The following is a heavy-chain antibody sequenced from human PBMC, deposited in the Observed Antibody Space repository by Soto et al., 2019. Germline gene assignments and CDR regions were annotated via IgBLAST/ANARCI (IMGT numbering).Heavy chain of an antibody. CDR1: GFTFSGSA. CDR2: IRSKANSYAT. V-gene: IGHV3-73*01. CDR3: TRGIAAAGPSLNY. J-gene: IGHJ4*02. D-gene: IGHD6-13*01. Sequence: EVPLVESGGGLVQPGGSLKLSCAASGFTFSGSAMHWVRQASGKGLEWVGRIRSKANSYATAYAASVKGRFTISRDDSKNTAYLQMNSLKTEDTAVYYCTRGIAAAGPSLNYWGQGTLVTVSS.